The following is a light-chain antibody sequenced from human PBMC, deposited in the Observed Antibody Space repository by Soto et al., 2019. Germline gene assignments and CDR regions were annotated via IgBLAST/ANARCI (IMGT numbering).Light chain of an antibody. V-gene: IGLV1-40*01. CDR2: RNN. Sequence: QSVLTQPPSVSGAPGQRVTISCTGTSSNIGAYYHVNWYQIVPGKAPKLLISRNNNRPSGVPDRFSGSKSDTSASLAITGLQSEDEAEYYCQSFDTALSSSIFGGGTKLTVL. J-gene: IGLJ2*01. CDR3: QSFDTALSSSI. CDR1: SSNIGAYYH.